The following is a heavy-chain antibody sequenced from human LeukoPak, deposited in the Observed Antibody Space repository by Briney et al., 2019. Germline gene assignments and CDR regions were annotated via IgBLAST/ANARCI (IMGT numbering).Heavy chain of an antibody. CDR3: ARELPREVTLDY. Sequence: GGSVRLSCAASGFTLSSYEMHWVRQAPGKGLVWVSRINSDGSRTGYADSVKGRFTISRDNAKNTLYLQMNSLRAEDTAIYYCARELPREVTLDYWGQGTLVTLSS. CDR2: INSDGSRT. J-gene: IGHJ4*02. CDR1: GFTLSSYE. D-gene: IGHD2-21*02. V-gene: IGHV3-74*01.